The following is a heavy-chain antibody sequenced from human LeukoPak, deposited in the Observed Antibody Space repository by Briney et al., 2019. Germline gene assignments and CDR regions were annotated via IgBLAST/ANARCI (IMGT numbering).Heavy chain of an antibody. CDR2: IDGTSTNI. Sequence: GESLRLSCAASGSTFNSYRMNWVRQAPGKGLEWVSSIDGTSTNIYYADSVKGRFTISRDNAKNSVYLQMNSLRAEDTAVYYCARDDPSMIAALHYWGQGTLVTVSS. D-gene: IGHD6-6*01. CDR3: ARDDPSMIAALHY. J-gene: IGHJ4*02. CDR1: GSTFNSYR. V-gene: IGHV3-21*01.